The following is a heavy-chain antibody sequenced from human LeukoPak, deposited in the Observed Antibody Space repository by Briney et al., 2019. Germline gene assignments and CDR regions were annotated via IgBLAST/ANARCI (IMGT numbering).Heavy chain of an antibody. V-gene: IGHV1-2*02. Sequence: GASVKVSCKASGYTFTGYYMHWVRQAPGQGLEWMGWINPNSGGTNYAQKFQGRVTMTRDTSISTAYMELSRLRSDDTAVYYCARWGGYSNYVGADYWGQGTLVTVSS. D-gene: IGHD4-11*01. CDR1: GYTFTGYY. CDR3: ARWGGYSNYVGADY. CDR2: INPNSGGT. J-gene: IGHJ4*02.